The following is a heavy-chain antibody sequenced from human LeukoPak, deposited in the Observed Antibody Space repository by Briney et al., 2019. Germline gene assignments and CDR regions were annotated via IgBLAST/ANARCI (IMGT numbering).Heavy chain of an antibody. D-gene: IGHD3-16*01. CDR1: GFTFSTYS. Sequence: GGSLRLSCAASGFTFSTYSINWVRQAPGKGLEWVSYISSRSSTIYYADSVKGRFTISRDNAKNSVYLQMNSLRDEDTAVYYCARGMVATFGGIDYWGQGTLVTVSS. CDR3: ARGMVATFGGIDY. CDR2: ISSRSSTI. V-gene: IGHV3-48*02. J-gene: IGHJ4*02.